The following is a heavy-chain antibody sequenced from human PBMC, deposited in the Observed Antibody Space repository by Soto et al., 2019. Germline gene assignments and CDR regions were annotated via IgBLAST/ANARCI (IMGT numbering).Heavy chain of an antibody. D-gene: IGHD3-10*01. J-gene: IGHJ4*02. V-gene: IGHV3-74*01. CDR2: ITDDGSTT. Sequence: PGGSLRLSCETSGFIFKMYWMHWVRQVPGQGPQWVARITDDGSTTYYAASVEGRFTISRDNAKNALYLQMTSLRPDDTAVYYCTRGPRPTSIGTGAFWGQGTLVTV. CDR3: TRGPRPTSIGTGAF. CDR1: GFIFKMYW.